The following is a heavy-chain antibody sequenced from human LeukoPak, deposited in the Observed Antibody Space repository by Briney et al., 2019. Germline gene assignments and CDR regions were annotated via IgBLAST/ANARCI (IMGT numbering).Heavy chain of an antibody. J-gene: IGHJ4*02. D-gene: IGHD3-10*01. CDR3: ARDYYGSGSYPDY. CDR1: GFTFSSYA. Sequence: PGGSLRLSCAASGFTFSSYAMHWVRQAPGKGLEWVAVISYDGSNKYYADPVKGRFTISRDNSKNTLYLQMNSLRAEDTAVYYCARDYYGSGSYPDYWGQGTLVTVSS. CDR2: ISYDGSNK. V-gene: IGHV3-30*04.